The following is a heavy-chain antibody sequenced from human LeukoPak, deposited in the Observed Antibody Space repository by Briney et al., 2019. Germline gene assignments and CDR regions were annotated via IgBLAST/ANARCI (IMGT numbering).Heavy chain of an antibody. CDR2: IYPGDSDT. CDR3: ARPPFYCSSTSCPFDY. D-gene: IGHD2-2*01. J-gene: IGHJ4*02. CDR1: GYSFTSYG. Sequence: GESLKISCKGSGYSFTSYGIGWVRQMPGKGLEWMGIIYPGDSDTRYSPSFQGQVTISADKSISTAYLQWSSLKASDTAMYYCARPPFYCSSTSCPFDYWGQGTLVTVSS. V-gene: IGHV5-51*01.